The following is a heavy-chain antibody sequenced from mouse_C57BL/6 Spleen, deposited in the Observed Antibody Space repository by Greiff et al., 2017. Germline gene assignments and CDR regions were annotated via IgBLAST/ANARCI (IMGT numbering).Heavy chain of an antibody. V-gene: IGHV1-26*01. CDR1: GYTFTDYY. Sequence: VQLKQSGPELVKPGASVKISCKASGYTFTDYYMNWVKQSHGKSLEWIGDINPNNGGTSYNQKFKGKATLTVDKSSSTAYMELRSLTSEDSAVYYCARESPYAMDYWGQGTSVTVSS. J-gene: IGHJ4*01. CDR2: INPNNGGT. CDR3: ARESPYAMDY.